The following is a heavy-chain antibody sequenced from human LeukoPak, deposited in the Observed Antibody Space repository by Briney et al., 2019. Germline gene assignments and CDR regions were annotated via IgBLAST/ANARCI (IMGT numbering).Heavy chain of an antibody. V-gene: IGHV1-18*01. CDR3: ARDRGYRPDDFDI. J-gene: IGHJ3*02. Sequence: ASVKVSCTASGYTFTSYGISWVRRAPGQGLEWMGYIGAYIGDTNYVQKFHGRVTMTTDTSTTTVYIELRSLRSDDAAVYYCARDRGYRPDDFDIWGQGTVVTVSS. CDR2: IGAYIGDT. D-gene: IGHD5-12*01. CDR1: GYTFTSYG.